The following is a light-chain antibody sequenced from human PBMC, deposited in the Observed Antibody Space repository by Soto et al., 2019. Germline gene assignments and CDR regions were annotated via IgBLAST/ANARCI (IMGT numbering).Light chain of an antibody. J-gene: IGKJ1*01. CDR1: QTITSY. Sequence: DIQMTQSPSSLSASVGDRVTITCRASQTITSYLNWYQQKPGKAPKLLIYAASSLQSGGPSRFSGSGSGTDFTLTISSLQPEDCATYYCQQSYSSPRTFGQGTKVEIK. CDR2: AAS. V-gene: IGKV1-39*01. CDR3: QQSYSSPRT.